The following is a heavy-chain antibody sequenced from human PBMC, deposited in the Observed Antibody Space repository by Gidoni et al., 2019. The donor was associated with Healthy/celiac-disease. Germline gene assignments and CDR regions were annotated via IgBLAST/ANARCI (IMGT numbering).Heavy chain of an antibody. J-gene: IGHJ2*01. V-gene: IGHV1-69*01. CDR3: AREDATVTARSWYFDL. D-gene: IGHD4-17*01. CDR2: IIPIFGTA. Sequence: QVQLVQSGAAVKKPGSSVKVSCKASVGTFSSYAISWVRQAPGQGLEWMGGIIPIFGTANYAQKFQGRVTITADESTSTAYMELSSLRSEDTAVYYCAREDATVTARSWYFDLWGRGTLVTVSS. CDR1: VGTFSSYA.